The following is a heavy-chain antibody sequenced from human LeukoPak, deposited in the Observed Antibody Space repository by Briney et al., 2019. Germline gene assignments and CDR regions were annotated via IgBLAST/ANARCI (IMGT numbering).Heavy chain of an antibody. Sequence: TGGSLRLSCAASGFTFSSYWMSWVRQAPGKGLEWVANIKQDGSEKYYVDSVKGRFTISRDNAKNSLYLQMNSLRVEDTAVYYCARDASWQQPARHFDYWGQGTLVTVSS. CDR2: IKQDGSEK. J-gene: IGHJ4*02. CDR1: GFTFSSYW. D-gene: IGHD6-13*01. V-gene: IGHV3-7*01. CDR3: ARDASWQQPARHFDY.